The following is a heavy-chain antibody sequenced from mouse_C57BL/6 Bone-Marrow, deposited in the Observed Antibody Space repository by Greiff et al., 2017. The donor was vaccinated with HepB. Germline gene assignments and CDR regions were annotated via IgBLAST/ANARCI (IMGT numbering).Heavy chain of an antibody. CDR1: GYSITSGYY. D-gene: IGHD2-1*01. V-gene: IGHV3-6*01. J-gene: IGHJ2*01. Sequence: VQLKESGPGLVKPSQSLSLTCSVTGYSITSGYYWNWIRQFPGNKLEWMGYISYDGSNNYNPSLKNRISITRDTSKNQFFLKLNSVTTEDTATYYCARRSYYGNYDYYFDYWGQGTTLTVSS. CDR2: ISYDGSN. CDR3: ARRSYYGNYDYYFDY.